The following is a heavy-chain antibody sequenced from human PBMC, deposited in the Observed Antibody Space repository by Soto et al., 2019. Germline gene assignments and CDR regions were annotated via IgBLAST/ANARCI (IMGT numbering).Heavy chain of an antibody. Sequence: ASVKVSCKASGGTFSSYTISWVRQAPGQGLEWMGRIIPILGIANYAQKFQGRVTITADKSTSTAYMELSSLRSEDTAVYYCARGVRSRYCTNGVCSNRPEDAFDIWGQGTMVTVSS. V-gene: IGHV1-69*02. J-gene: IGHJ3*02. CDR1: GGTFSSYT. CDR2: IIPILGIA. D-gene: IGHD2-8*01. CDR3: ARGVRSRYCTNGVCSNRPEDAFDI.